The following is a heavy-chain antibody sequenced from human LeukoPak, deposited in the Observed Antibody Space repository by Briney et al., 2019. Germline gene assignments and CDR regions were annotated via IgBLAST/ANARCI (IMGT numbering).Heavy chain of an antibody. CDR2: ISGSGGYT. J-gene: IGHJ4*02. D-gene: IGHD6-19*01. CDR1: GFTFSSYA. V-gene: IGHV3-23*01. CDR3: TTSSGWYILEDY. Sequence: GGSLRLSCAASGFTFSSYAMSWVRQAPGKGLEWVSSISGSGGYTYYADSVKGRFITSRDNSKNTLYLQMNSLRAEDTAVYYCTTSSGWYILEDYWGQGTLVTVSS.